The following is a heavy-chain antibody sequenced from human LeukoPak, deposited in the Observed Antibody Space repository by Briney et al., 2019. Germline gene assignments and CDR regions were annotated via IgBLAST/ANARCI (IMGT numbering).Heavy chain of an antibody. D-gene: IGHD2-2*01. CDR3: ARPSGGYCSSTSCYRYYGMDV. CDR2: IIPIFGTA. J-gene: IGHJ6*02. V-gene: IGHV1-69*13. Sequence: SVKVSCKASGGTFSSYAISWVRRAPGQGLEWMGGIIPIFGTANYAQKFQGRVTITADESTSTAYMELSSLRSEDTAVYYCARPSGGYCSSTSCYRYYGMDVWGQGTTVTVSS. CDR1: GGTFSSYA.